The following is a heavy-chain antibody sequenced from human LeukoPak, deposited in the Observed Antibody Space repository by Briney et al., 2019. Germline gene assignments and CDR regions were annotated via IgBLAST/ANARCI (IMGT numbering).Heavy chain of an antibody. J-gene: IGHJ5*02. V-gene: IGHV4-38-2*02. D-gene: IGHD3-3*01. CDR3: AGATYYDFWSGSNRQEWFDP. CDR1: GYSISSGYY. CDR2: IYHSGST. Sequence: PSETLSLTCTVSGYSISSGYYWDWILQPPGKGLEWIVTIYHSGSTFYNPSLKSRVTISVDTSKNQFSLKVNSVTAADTAVYYCAGATYYDFWSGSNRQEWFDPWGQGTLVTVSS.